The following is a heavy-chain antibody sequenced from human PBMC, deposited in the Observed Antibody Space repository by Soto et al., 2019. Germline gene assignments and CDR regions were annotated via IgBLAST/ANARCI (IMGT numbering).Heavy chain of an antibody. V-gene: IGHV3-23*01. CDR2: ISGGGETT. D-gene: IGHD3-10*01. CDR1: GFTFSSYA. CDR3: SGSYYFDY. Sequence: EVQLLESGGGLVQPGGSLRLSCAASGFTFSSYAMWWVRQAPGMGLECVSAISGGGETTYYADSVKGRFTISRDNSKNTLYLQMNSLRAEDTAVNSGSGSYYFDYWGQGTLVTVSS. J-gene: IGHJ4*02.